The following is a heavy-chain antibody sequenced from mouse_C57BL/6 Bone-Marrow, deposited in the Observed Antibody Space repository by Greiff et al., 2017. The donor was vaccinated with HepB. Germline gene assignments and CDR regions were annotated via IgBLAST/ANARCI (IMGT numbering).Heavy chain of an antibody. CDR3: TIITTVVATFDY. V-gene: IGHV14-4*01. D-gene: IGHD1-1*01. Sequence: VQLQQSGAELVRPGASVKLSCTASGFNIKDDYMHWVKQRPEQGLEWIGWIDPENGDTEYASKFQGKATITADTSSNTAYLQLSSLTSEDTAVYYCTIITTVVATFDYWGQGTTLTVSS. CDR2: IDPENGDT. J-gene: IGHJ2*01. CDR1: GFNIKDDY.